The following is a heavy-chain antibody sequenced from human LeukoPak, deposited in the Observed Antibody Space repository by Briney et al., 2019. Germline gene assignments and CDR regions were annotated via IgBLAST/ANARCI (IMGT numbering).Heavy chain of an antibody. CDR3: AREVAGGGDYYMDV. V-gene: IGHV4-4*07. Sequence: PTQCLSPTLTVSAPSASGYYTGAIRPPPRGGLEWIGRIYTSGSTNYNPPLKSRATMSVDTSKNQFSLKLSSVTAADTAVYYCAREVAGGGDYYMDVWGKGTTVTVSS. CDR2: IYTSGST. CDR1: APSASGYY. D-gene: IGHD6-19*01. J-gene: IGHJ6*03.